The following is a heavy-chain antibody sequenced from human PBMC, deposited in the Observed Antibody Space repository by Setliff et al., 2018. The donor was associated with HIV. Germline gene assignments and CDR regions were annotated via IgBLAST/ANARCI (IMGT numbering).Heavy chain of an antibody. Sequence: SVKVPCKSSGGTFSSYGVTWVRQAPGQGLEWMGGVIPLFGTEKVAQKFQGRVTITADESTNTAYMELSSLRSEDTAIYYCARPAVLISTDYYYYMDVWGQGTTVTVSS. J-gene: IGHJ6*02. CDR3: ARPAVLISTDYYYYMDV. CDR1: GGTFSSYG. CDR2: VIPLFGTE. D-gene: IGHD6-19*01. V-gene: IGHV1-69*13.